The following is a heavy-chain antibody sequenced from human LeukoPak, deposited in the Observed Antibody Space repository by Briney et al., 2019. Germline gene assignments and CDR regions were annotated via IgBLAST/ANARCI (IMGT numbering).Heavy chain of an antibody. CDR1: GGSISSGSYY. J-gene: IGHJ4*02. D-gene: IGHD4-23*01. CDR3: ARVDDYGGKHFDY. Sequence: PSETLSLTCTVSGGSISSGSYYWSWIRQPAGKGLEWIGRIYTSGSTNYNPSLKSRVTISVDTSKNQFSLKLSSVTAADTAVYYCARVDDYGGKHFDYWGQGTLVTVSS. CDR2: IYTSGST. V-gene: IGHV4-61*02.